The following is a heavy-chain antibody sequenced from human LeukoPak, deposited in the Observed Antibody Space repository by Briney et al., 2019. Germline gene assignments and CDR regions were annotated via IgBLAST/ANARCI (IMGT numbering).Heavy chain of an antibody. CDR3: AREYSSGWDY. Sequence: GASVKVSCKASGYTFTGYYMHWVRQAPGQGLEWMGWINPNSGGTNYAQKFQGRVTMTRDTSTSTVSMELSSLRSEDTAVYYCAREYSSGWDYWGQGTLVTVSS. J-gene: IGHJ4*02. D-gene: IGHD6-19*01. CDR2: INPNSGGT. V-gene: IGHV1-2*02. CDR1: GYTFTGYY.